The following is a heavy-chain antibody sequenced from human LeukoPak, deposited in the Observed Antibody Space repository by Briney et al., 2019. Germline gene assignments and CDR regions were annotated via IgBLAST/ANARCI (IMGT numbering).Heavy chain of an antibody. CDR3: ARHVLGRPTIRKYYYGSGSCCGVRSNFDY. CDR1: GGSFSGYY. J-gene: IGHJ4*02. D-gene: IGHD3-10*01. CDR2: INHSGST. Sequence: SETLSLTCAVYGGSFSGYYWSWIRQPPGKGLEWIGEINHSGSTNYNPSLKSRVTISVDTSKNQFSLKLSSVTAADTAVYYCARHVLGRPTIRKYYYGSGSCCGVRSNFDYWGQGTLVTVSS. V-gene: IGHV4-34*01.